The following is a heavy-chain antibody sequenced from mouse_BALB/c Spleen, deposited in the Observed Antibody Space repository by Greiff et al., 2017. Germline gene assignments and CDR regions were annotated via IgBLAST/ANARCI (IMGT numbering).Heavy chain of an antibody. CDR2: ISYSGST. CDR3: ACYYGYDVGAMDY. V-gene: IGHV3-2*02. D-gene: IGHD2-2*01. Sequence: VQLKESGPGLVKPSQSLSLTCTVTGYSITSDYAWNWIRQFPGNKLEWMGYISYSGSTSYNPSLKSRISITRDTSKNQFFLQLNSVTTEDTATYYCACYYGYDVGAMDYWGQGTSVTVSS. CDR1: GYSITSDYA. J-gene: IGHJ4*01.